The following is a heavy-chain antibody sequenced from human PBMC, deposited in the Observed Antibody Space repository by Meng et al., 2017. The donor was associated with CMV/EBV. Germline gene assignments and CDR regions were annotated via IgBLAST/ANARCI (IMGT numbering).Heavy chain of an antibody. D-gene: IGHD4-23*01. CDR1: GFTVSSNY. V-gene: IGHV3-53*01. CDR2: IHSGGST. CDR3: ARDTVRGDGGNPRAYYYYYGMDV. Sequence: GESLKISCAASGFTVSSNYMSWVRQAPGKGLEWVSVIHSGGSTYYADSVKGRFTISRDNSKNTLYLQMNSLRAEDTAVYYCARDTVRGDGGNPRAYYYYYGMDVWGQGTTVTVSS. J-gene: IGHJ6*02.